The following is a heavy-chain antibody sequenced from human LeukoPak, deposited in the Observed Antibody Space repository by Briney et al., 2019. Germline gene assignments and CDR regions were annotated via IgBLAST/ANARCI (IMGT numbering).Heavy chain of an antibody. D-gene: IGHD6-19*01. V-gene: IGHV4-38-2*02. CDR1: GYSISSGYY. Sequence: SETLSLTCTVSGYSISSGYYWGWIRQPPGKGLEWIGSIYHSGSTYYNPSLKSRVTISVDTSKNQFSLKLSSVTAADTAVYYCARHPGPPAVAGTFDYWGQGTLVTVSS. CDR2: IYHSGST. J-gene: IGHJ4*02. CDR3: ARHPGPPAVAGTFDY.